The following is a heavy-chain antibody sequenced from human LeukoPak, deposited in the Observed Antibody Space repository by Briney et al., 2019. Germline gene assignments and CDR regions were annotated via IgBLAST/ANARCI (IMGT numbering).Heavy chain of an antibody. D-gene: IGHD2-2*01. CDR3: ARVSVVVVPAAIWFDP. CDR2: IYHSGST. V-gene: IGHV4-30-2*01. CDR1: GGSISSYSYY. J-gene: IGHJ5*02. Sequence: SETLSLTCTVSGGSISSYSYYWGWIRQPPGTGLEWIGYIYHSGSTYYNPSLKSRVTISVDRSKNQFSLKLSSVTAADTAVYYCARVSVVVVPAAIWFDPWGQGTLVTVSS.